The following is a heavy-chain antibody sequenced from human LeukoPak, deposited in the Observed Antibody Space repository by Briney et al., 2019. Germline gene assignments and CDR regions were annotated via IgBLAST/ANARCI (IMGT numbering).Heavy chain of an antibody. CDR2: INHSGST. Sequence: SETLSLTCAVYGGSFSGYYWSWIRQPPGKGLGWIGEINHSGSTNYNPSLKSRVTISVDTSKNQFSLKLSSVTAADTAVYYCASVVDSSICWGQGTLVTVSS. V-gene: IGHV4-34*01. CDR3: ASVVDSSIC. D-gene: IGHD5-18*01. CDR1: GGSFSGYY. J-gene: IGHJ4*02.